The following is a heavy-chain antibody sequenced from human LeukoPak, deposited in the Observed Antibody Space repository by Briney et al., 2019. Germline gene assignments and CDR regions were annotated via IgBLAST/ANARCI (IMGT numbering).Heavy chain of an antibody. Sequence: GGSLRLSCGASGFTFSSFGMSWVRQAPGKGLEWVSAISGSGGRTYYADSVKGRFTISRDNSKNTLYLQMNSLRAEDTAVYYCAKGYCSGGSCYSGLFDYWGQGTLVTVSS. CDR2: ISGSGGRT. CDR1: GFTFSSFG. J-gene: IGHJ4*02. V-gene: IGHV3-23*01. D-gene: IGHD2-15*01. CDR3: AKGYCSGGSCYSGLFDY.